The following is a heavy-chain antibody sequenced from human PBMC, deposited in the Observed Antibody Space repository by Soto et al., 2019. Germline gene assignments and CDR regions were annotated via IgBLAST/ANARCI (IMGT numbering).Heavy chain of an antibody. CDR2: IYYSVRN. J-gene: IGHJ6*02. CDR1: GGSISSGDYY. CDR3: AGSTTPLGHYYGMDV. D-gene: IGHD2-2*01. Sequence: PSETLSLTCTVSGGSISSGDYYWSWIRQPPGKGLEWIGNIYYSVRNNYNPSLKSRVTISVDTSNNQLSLRLNSVTAADTAVYYCAGSTTPLGHYYGMDVWGQGTTVTVSS. V-gene: IGHV4-61*08.